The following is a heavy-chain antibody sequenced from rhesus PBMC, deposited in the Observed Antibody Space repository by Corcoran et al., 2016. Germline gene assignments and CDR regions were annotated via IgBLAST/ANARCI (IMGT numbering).Heavy chain of an antibody. Sequence: QVQLVQSGAEIKQPGASVKLSCKASGYPVTSYYFHWVRPAPGQGLEWIGLISPYNGNKVYAQNFQGRVTITTDTSTSTGYMELSSLRSEDTAVYYCTRATGYSSSFLFDYWGQGVLVTVSS. D-gene: IGHD6-19*01. V-gene: IGHV1-1*01. CDR2: ISPYNGNK. CDR1: GYPVTSYY. CDR3: TRATGYSSSFLFDY. J-gene: IGHJ4*01.